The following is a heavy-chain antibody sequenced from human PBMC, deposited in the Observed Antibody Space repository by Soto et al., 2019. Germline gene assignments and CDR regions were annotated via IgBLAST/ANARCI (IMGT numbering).Heavy chain of an antibody. D-gene: IGHD1-26*01. CDR3: SRDNRQWELRGPMDV. Sequence: PGGSLRLSCTASGFTFGDYAMSWVRQAPGKGLEWVGFIRSKAYGGTTEYAASVKGRFTISRDDSKSIAYLQMNSLKTEDTAVYYYSRDNRQWELRGPMDVWGQGTTVTVSS. CDR2: IRSKAYGGTT. CDR1: GFTFGDYA. V-gene: IGHV3-49*04. J-gene: IGHJ6*02.